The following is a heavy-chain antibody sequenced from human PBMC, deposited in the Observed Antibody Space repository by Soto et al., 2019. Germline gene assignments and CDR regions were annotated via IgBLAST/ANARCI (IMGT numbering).Heavy chain of an antibody. Sequence: EVPLVESGGGLVQPGRSLRLSCAASGFSFDDYAMHWVRQVPGKGLEWVSGISWNSAGIGYAGSVKGRFTISRDNAKNSLFLQMNSLRAEDTALYYCARDTQYTNGWKSYFDYWGQGTLVTVSS. CDR2: ISWNSAGI. D-gene: IGHD6-19*01. V-gene: IGHV3-9*01. CDR1: GFSFDDYA. J-gene: IGHJ4*02. CDR3: ARDTQYTNGWKSYFDY.